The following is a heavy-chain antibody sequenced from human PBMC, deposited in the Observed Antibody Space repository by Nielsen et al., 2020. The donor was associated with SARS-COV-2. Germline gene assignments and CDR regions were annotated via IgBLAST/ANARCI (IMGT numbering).Heavy chain of an antibody. CDR2: IIPIFGTA. V-gene: IGHV1-69*01. CDR3: ARDRGVPADSIYYYYGMDV. Sequence: WVRQAPGQGLEWMGGIIPIFGTANYAQKFQGRVTITADESTSTAYMELSSLRSEDTAVYYCARDRGVPADSIYYYYGMDVWGQGTTVTVSS. J-gene: IGHJ6*02. D-gene: IGHD2-2*01.